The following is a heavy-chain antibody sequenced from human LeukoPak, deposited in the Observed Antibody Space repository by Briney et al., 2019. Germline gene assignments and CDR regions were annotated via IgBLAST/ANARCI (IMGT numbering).Heavy chain of an antibody. Sequence: SETLSLTCAVYGGSFSGYYWSWIRQPPGKGLEWIGEINHSGSTNYNPSLKSRVTISVDTSKNQFSLKLSSVTAADTAVYYCARSSYDFWSGYLPYYYMDVWGKGTTVTVS. V-gene: IGHV4-34*01. CDR3: ARSSYDFWSGYLPYYYMDV. D-gene: IGHD3-3*01. J-gene: IGHJ6*03. CDR2: INHSGST. CDR1: GGSFSGYY.